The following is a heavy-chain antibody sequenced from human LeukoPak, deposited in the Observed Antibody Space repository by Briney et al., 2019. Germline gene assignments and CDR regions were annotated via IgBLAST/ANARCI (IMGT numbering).Heavy chain of an antibody. J-gene: IGHJ4*02. Sequence: GGSLRLSCAASGFTFSSYGMHWVRQAPGKGLEWVAFIRYDGSNKYYADSVKGRFTISRDNSKNTLYLQMNSLRAEDTAVYYCAKDSLLIGGYDVIYFDYWGQGTLVTVSS. D-gene: IGHD5-12*01. CDR2: IRYDGSNK. V-gene: IGHV3-30*02. CDR3: AKDSLLIGGYDVIYFDY. CDR1: GFTFSSYG.